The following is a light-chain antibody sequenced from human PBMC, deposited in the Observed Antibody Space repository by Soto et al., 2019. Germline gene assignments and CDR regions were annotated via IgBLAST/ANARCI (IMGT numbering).Light chain of an antibody. CDR1: RSDVGGYNY. CDR2: GVN. Sequence: QSVLTQPASVSGSPGQSITISCTGNRSDVGGYNYVSWYQQHPGKAPKLLIYGVNNRPSGVSNRFSGSKSGNTASLTISGLQAEDEADYYCSSYTRSSTVIFGGGTKLTVL. J-gene: IGLJ2*01. CDR3: SSYTRSSTVI. V-gene: IGLV2-14*01.